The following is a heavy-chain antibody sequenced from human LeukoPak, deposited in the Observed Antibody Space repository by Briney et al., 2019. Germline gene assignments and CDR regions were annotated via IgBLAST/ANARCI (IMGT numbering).Heavy chain of an antibody. Sequence: SETLSLTCAVYGGSFSGYYWSWIRQPPGKGLEWIGEINHSGSTNYNPSLKSRVTISVDTSKNQFSLKLSSVTAADTAVYYCARLLPGGAYAFDIWGQGTMVTVSS. J-gene: IGHJ3*02. CDR3: ARLLPGGAYAFDI. D-gene: IGHD3-16*01. CDR1: GGSFSGYY. V-gene: IGHV4-34*01. CDR2: INHSGST.